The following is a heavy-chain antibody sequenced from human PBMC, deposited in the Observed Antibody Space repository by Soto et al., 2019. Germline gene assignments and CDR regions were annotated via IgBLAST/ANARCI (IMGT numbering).Heavy chain of an antibody. V-gene: IGHV1-2*04. Sequence: ASVKVSCKASGYTFTGYYMHWVRQAPGQGLEWMGWINPNSGGTNYAQKFQGWVTMTRDTSISTAYMELSRLRSDDTAVYYCARDGTIAVAGEFAYWGQGTLVTVS. CDR2: INPNSGGT. J-gene: IGHJ4*02. D-gene: IGHD6-19*01. CDR1: GYTFTGYY. CDR3: ARDGTIAVAGEFAY.